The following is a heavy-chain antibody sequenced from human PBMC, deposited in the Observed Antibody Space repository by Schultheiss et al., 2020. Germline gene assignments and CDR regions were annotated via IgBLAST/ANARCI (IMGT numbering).Heavy chain of an antibody. CDR1: GDSISTSTYY. D-gene: IGHD3-3*01. J-gene: IGHJ6*02. CDR2: IYYSGST. Sequence: SETLPLTCTVSGDSISTSTYYWGWIRQPPGKGLEWIGSIYYSGSTYYNPSLKSRVTISVDTSKNQFSLKLSSVTAADTAVYYCARDQERYYDFWSGYSRGMDVWGQGTTVTVSS. V-gene: IGHV4-39*02. CDR3: ARDQERYYDFWSGYSRGMDV.